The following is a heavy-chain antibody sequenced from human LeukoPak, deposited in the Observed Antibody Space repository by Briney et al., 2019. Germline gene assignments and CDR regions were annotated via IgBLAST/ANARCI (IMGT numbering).Heavy chain of an antibody. D-gene: IGHD2-21*02. J-gene: IGHJ4*02. CDR3: AKDRWALSRVVTAIRGFDY. V-gene: IGHV3-30*18. CDR1: GFTFSSYG. Sequence: GGSLRLSCAASGFTFSSYGMHWVRQAPGKGLEGVAVISYDGSNKYYADSVKGRFTISRDNSKNTLYLQMNSLRAEYTAVYYCAKDRWALSRVVTAIRGFDYWGQGTLVTVSS. CDR2: ISYDGSNK.